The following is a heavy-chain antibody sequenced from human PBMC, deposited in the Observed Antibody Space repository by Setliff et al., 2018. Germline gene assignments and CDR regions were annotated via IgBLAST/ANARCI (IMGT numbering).Heavy chain of an antibody. V-gene: IGHV1-3*01. CDR1: GYTFTSYD. J-gene: IGHJ4*02. D-gene: IGHD4-17*01. CDR2: INAGNGNT. Sequence: ASVKVSCKASGYTFTSYDINWVRQATGQRLEWMGWINAGNGNTKYSQKIQGRVTITRDTSASTAYMELSSLRSEDTAVYYCARDPSYGDYGFDYWGQGTLVTVSS. CDR3: ARDPSYGDYGFDY.